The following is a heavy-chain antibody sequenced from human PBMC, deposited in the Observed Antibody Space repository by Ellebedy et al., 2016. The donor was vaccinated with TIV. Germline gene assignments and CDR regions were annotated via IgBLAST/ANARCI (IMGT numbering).Heavy chain of an antibody. CDR2: ISGSGDNT. CDR3: AKGFGISYYWAAY. CDR1: GFTFSIYA. J-gene: IGHJ4*02. Sequence: GESLKISCAASGFTFSIYAMSWVRQAPGKGLEWVSLISGSGDNTYYADSVKGRFTISRDNSKNTLYLQMNSLRAEDTAVYYCAKGFGISYYWAAYWGQGTLVTVSS. D-gene: IGHD3-22*01. V-gene: IGHV3-23*01.